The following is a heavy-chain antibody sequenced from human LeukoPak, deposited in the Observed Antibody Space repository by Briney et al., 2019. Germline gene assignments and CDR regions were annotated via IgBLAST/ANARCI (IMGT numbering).Heavy chain of an antibody. CDR3: ARSRGRDIAAAGWAIDY. CDR2: INPNSGGT. Sequence: ASVKVSCKASGYTVTGYYMHWVRQAPGQGLEWMGWINPNSGGTNYAQKFQGRVTMTRDTSISTAYMELSRLRSDDTAVYYCARSRGRDIAAAGWAIDYWGQGTLVTVSS. CDR1: GYTVTGYY. D-gene: IGHD6-13*01. V-gene: IGHV1-2*02. J-gene: IGHJ4*02.